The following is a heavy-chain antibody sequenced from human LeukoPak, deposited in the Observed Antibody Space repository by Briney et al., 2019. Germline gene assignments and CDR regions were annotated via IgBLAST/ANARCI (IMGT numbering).Heavy chain of an antibody. J-gene: IGHJ4*02. Sequence: SETLSLTCTVSGGSISSSSYYWGWIRQPPGKGLEWIGSIYYSGSTYYNPSLKSRVTISVDTSKNQFSLKLSSVTAADTAVYYCARGILDYDYVWGSYRLDYWGQGTLVTVSS. V-gene: IGHV4-39*01. CDR1: GGSISSSSYY. CDR3: ARGILDYDYVWGSYRLDY. CDR2: IYYSGST. D-gene: IGHD3-16*02.